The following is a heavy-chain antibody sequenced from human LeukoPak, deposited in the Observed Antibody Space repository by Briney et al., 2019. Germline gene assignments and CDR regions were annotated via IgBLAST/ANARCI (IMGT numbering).Heavy chain of an antibody. J-gene: IGHJ4*02. Sequence: PSETLSLTCTVSGGSISSYYWSWIRQPPGKGLEWIGYIYYSGSTNYNPSLKSRVTISVDTSKNQFSLKLSSVTAADTAVHYCARTVAGTDYYFDYWGQGTLVTVSS. V-gene: IGHV4-59*08. CDR3: ARTVAGTDYYFDY. CDR2: IYYSGST. D-gene: IGHD6-19*01. CDR1: GGSISSYY.